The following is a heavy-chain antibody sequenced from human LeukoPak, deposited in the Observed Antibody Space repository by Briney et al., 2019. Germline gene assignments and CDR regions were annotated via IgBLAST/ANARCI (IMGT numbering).Heavy chain of an antibody. V-gene: IGHV4-4*09. Sequence: SDSLSLTCTVSGRSLSAYCWSWIRQAPGKGPEWIGYIYTAGTTNYRASLSSRVTISVATSTNQPPLNLRFVTATDTAVYHCARHNPPPAGFCSGTSCFMSGSQYFYMDVWGKGTSVTVS. CDR3: ARHNPPPAGFCSGTSCFMSGSQYFYMDV. J-gene: IGHJ6*03. D-gene: IGHD2-2*01. CDR1: GRSLSAYC. CDR2: IYTAGTT.